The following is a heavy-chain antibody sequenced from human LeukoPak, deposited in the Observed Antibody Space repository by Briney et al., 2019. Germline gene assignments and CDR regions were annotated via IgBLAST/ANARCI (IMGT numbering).Heavy chain of an antibody. V-gene: IGHV1-2*02. D-gene: IGHD1-7*01. CDR3: ARTELDLYYFDY. CDR1: GYTFTGYY. CDR2: INPNSGGK. J-gene: IGHJ4*02. Sequence: ASVKVSCKASGYTFTGYYMHWVRQAPGQGLEWMGWINPNSGGKNYAQKFQGRVTMTRDTSISTAYMELSRLRSDDTAVYYCARTELDLYYFDYWGQGTLVTVSS.